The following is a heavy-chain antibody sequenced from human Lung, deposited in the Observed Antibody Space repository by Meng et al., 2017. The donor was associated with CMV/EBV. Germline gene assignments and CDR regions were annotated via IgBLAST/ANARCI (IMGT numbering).Heavy chain of an antibody. CDR2: IDSGGSTK. D-gene: IGHD3-10*01. CDR1: GFTFSENY. Sequence: GESXKISCAASGFTFSENYMSWIRQAPGKGLEWISNIDSGGSTKSYADSVKGRFTISRDNVKSSLYLQMNSLRAEDTAVYFCARDTNYYGSGSYLPYYYYYGLDVWGQGTTVTVSS. J-gene: IGHJ6*02. CDR3: ARDTNYYGSGSYLPYYYYYGLDV. V-gene: IGHV3-11*01.